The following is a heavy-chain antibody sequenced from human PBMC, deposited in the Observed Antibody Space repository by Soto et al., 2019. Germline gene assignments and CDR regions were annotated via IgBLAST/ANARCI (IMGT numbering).Heavy chain of an antibody. J-gene: IGHJ4*02. CDR1: GFTFSSYG. D-gene: IGHD6-6*01. Sequence: QVQLVESGGGVVQPGRSLRLSCAASGFTFSSYGMHWVRQAPGKGLEWVAVIWYDGSNKYYADSVKGRFTISRDNSKNSLYLQMNSLRAEDMAVYYCARGSSFFDYWGQGTLVTVSS. CDR3: ARGSSFFDY. V-gene: IGHV3-33*01. CDR2: IWYDGSNK.